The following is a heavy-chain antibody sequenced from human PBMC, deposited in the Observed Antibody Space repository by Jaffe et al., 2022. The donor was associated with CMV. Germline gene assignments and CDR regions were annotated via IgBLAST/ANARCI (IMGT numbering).Heavy chain of an antibody. CDR2: IYYSGST. CDR1: GGSISSSSYY. CDR3: ARGSSSWLNGPTD. Sequence: QLQLQESGPGLVKPSETLSLTCTVSGGSISSSSYYWGWIRQPPGKGLEWIGSIYYSGSTYYNPSLKSRVTISVDTSKNQFSLKLSSVTAADTAVYYCARGSSSWLNGPTDWGQGTLVTVSS. V-gene: IGHV4-39*01. J-gene: IGHJ4*02. D-gene: IGHD6-13*01.